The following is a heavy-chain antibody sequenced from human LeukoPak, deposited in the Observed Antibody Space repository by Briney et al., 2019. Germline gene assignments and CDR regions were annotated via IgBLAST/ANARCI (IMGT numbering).Heavy chain of an antibody. D-gene: IGHD5-12*01. CDR2: MWYDGSNK. CDR1: GFTFSSYG. Sequence: PGGSLRLSCAASGFTFSSYGMHWVRQTPGKGLEWVAFMWYDGSNKYYADSVKGRFTISRDNSNNTLYLQMNSLRAEDTAVYYCARDPTQWLRYGYFDYWGQGILVTVSS. J-gene: IGHJ4*02. CDR3: ARDPTQWLRYGYFDY. V-gene: IGHV3-33*01.